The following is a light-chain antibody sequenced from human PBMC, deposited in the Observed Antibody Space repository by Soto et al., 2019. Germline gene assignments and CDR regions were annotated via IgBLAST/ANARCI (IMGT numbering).Light chain of an antibody. J-gene: IGKJ1*01. V-gene: IGKV1-5*01. CDR2: DAS. CDR1: QRIATW. Sequence: DIQMTQSPSTLSASVGDSVTITCRASQRIATWLAWYQQKPGRAPKLLIYDASSLESGVPSRFSGSGSGTEFTLTISSLQPDEFATYYCQHYNSYSEAVGQGTKVDIK. CDR3: QHYNSYSEA.